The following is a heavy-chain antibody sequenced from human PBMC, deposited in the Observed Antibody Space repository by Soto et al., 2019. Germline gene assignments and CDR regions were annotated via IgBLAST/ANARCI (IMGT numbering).Heavy chain of an antibody. Sequence: SGPTLVNPTQTLTLTCTFSGFSLSTYGAGVGWIRQPPGKALEWLALIYWDDDKRFSPSLESRLTVTKDTSKNQVVLKMTNMDPVDTATYYCAHPRPNSWDYFDFWGQGALVTSPQ. CDR3: AHPRPNSWDYFDF. J-gene: IGHJ4*02. CDR2: IYWDDDK. CDR1: GFSLSTYGAG. V-gene: IGHV2-5*02. D-gene: IGHD6-13*01.